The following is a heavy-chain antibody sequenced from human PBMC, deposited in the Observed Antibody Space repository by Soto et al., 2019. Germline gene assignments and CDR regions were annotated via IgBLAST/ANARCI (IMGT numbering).Heavy chain of an antibody. CDR1: GITLSSHG. CDR2: IWYDGSNK. CDR3: ARDFVGRAIPGYNWLDS. V-gene: IGHV3-33*01. J-gene: IGHJ5*01. D-gene: IGHD2-2*02. Sequence: GGSLRLSCAASGITLSSHGMHWVRQAPGKGLEWVAVIWYDGSNKHYADSVKGRFTISRDNSKNTVYLQMNSLRAEDTAAYFCARDFVGRAIPGYNWLDSWGQGTPVTAPQ.